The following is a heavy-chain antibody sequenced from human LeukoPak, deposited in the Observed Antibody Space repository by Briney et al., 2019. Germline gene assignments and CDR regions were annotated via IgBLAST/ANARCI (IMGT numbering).Heavy chain of an antibody. D-gene: IGHD5-24*01. CDR2: INPNSGGT. Sequence: ASVKVSCKASGYTFTGYYMHWVRQAPGQGLEWMGWINPNSGGTNYAQKFQGRVTMTRDTSISTAYMELSRLRSDDTAAYYCARGPGDGYYTERAFDIWGQGTMVTVSS. J-gene: IGHJ3*02. CDR3: ARGPGDGYYTERAFDI. V-gene: IGHV1-2*02. CDR1: GYTFTGYY.